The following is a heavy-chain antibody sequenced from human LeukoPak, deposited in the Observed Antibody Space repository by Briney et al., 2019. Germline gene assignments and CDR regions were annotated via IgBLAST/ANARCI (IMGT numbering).Heavy chain of an antibody. J-gene: IGHJ3*02. CDR1: GFTFSSYA. Sequence: GRSLRLSCAASGFTFSSYAMYWVRQAPGKGLEWVAVISYDGSNKYYADSVKGRFTISRDNSKNTLYLQMNSLRAEDTAVYYCARDLDAFDIWGQGTMVTVSS. CDR2: ISYDGSNK. CDR3: ARDLDAFDI. V-gene: IGHV3-30-3*01.